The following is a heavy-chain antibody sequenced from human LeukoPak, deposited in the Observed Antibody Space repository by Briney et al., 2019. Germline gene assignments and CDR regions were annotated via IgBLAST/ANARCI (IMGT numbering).Heavy chain of an antibody. CDR2: ISGSGGNT. V-gene: IGHV3-23*01. D-gene: IGHD5-18*01. CDR3: AKGVDTAMVYYDS. CDR1: GFTFSNYA. J-gene: IGHJ4*02. Sequence: GGSLRLSCAASGFTFSNYAMSWVRQAPGKGLEWVATISGSGGNTYYTDSVKGRFTISRDNSKNTLSLQVNTLRVEDTALYYCAKGVDTAMVYYDSWGQGTLVTVSS.